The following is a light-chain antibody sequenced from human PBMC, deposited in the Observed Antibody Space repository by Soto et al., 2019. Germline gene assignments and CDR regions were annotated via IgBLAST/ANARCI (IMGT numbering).Light chain of an antibody. J-gene: IGLJ1*01. V-gene: IGLV2-23*02. Sequence: QSVLTQPASVSGSPGQSITISCTGTSSDVGRYNLVSWFQQHPGKAPKLMIYGVSERPSGVSNRFSGSKSGNTASLTISGLQAEDEADYYCCSYAASSTFKGYVSGTGTKVTVL. CDR2: GVS. CDR1: SSDVGRYNL. CDR3: CSYAASSTFKGYV.